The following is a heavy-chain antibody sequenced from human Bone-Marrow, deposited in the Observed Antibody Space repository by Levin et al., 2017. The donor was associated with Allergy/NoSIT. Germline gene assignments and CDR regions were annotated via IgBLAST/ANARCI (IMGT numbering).Heavy chain of an antibody. Sequence: SETLSLSCALYDGSFSGYYWTWIRQSPGKGLEWIGEINYGGDTKYNPSLMSPVTISIDTSKKQFSLKVNSVTAADTGVYYCARRCSGGDCYWHFDLWGRGTLVAVSS. V-gene: IGHV4-34*01. D-gene: IGHD2-21*02. CDR3: ARRCSGGDCYWHFDL. J-gene: IGHJ2*01. CDR2: INYGGDT. CDR1: DGSFSGYY.